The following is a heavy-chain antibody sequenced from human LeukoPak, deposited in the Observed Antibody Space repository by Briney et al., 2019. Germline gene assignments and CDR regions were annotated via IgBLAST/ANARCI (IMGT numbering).Heavy chain of an antibody. J-gene: IGHJ4*02. CDR3: ARAPGGFHGDYSPIAY. CDR1: GFTFSSYA. CDR2: TSDDGSAK. V-gene: IGHV3-30-3*01. Sequence: GGSLRLSCAASGFTFSSYAMHWVRQAPGKGLQWLALTSDDGSAKYYADSVKGRFTISRDNSQNMLYLQMNSLRADETAIYYCARAPGGFHGDYSPIAYWGQGTLVTVSS. D-gene: IGHD4-17*01.